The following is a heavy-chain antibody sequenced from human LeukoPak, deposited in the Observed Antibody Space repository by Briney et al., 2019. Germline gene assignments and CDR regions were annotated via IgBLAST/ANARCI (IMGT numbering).Heavy chain of an antibody. D-gene: IGHD5-18*01. J-gene: IGHJ4*02. CDR3: ARDPGYSYGFDY. CDR2: ISSSGSTI. CDR1: GFTFSSYE. V-gene: IGHV3-48*03. Sequence: QPGGSLRPSCAASGFTFSSYEMNWVRQAPGKGLEWVSYISSSGSTIYYADSVKGRFTISRDNAKNSLYLQMNSLRAEDTAVYYCARDPGYSYGFDYWGQGTLVTVSS.